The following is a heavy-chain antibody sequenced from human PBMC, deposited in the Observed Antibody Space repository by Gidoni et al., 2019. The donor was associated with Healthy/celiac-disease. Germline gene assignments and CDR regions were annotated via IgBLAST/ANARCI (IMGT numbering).Heavy chain of an antibody. Sequence: EVQLVQSGAEVKKPGESLRISCKGSGYSFTSYWISWVRQMPGNGLEWMGRIDPSDSYTNYSPSFQGHVTISADKSISTAYLQWSSLKASDTAMYYCARSPFSYRGYSYDYFDYWGQGTLVTVSS. CDR3: ARSPFSYRGYSYDYFDY. D-gene: IGHD5-18*01. V-gene: IGHV5-10-1*01. CDR2: IDPSDSYT. CDR1: GYSFTSYW. J-gene: IGHJ4*02.